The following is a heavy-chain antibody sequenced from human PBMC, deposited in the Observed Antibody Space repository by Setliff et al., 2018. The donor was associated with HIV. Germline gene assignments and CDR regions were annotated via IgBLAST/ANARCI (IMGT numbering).Heavy chain of an antibody. CDR1: GYTFTNFG. J-gene: IGHJ6*02. Sequence: SVKVSCKASGYTFTNFGISWVRQAPGQGLEWMGWISPYNGNTKYAQKFQGRVTMTTDTSASTAYMELRSLRSDDTAVYYCARVETTVRGATYGMDVWGQGTTVTVSS. CDR2: ISPYNGNT. V-gene: IGHV1-18*01. D-gene: IGHD3-10*01. CDR3: ARVETTVRGATYGMDV.